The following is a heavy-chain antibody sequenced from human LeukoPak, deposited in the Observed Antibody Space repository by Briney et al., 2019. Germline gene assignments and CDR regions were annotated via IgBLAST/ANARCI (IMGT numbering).Heavy chain of an antibody. J-gene: IGHJ6*02. Sequence: GASVKVSCKASAYTFSSYLVHWVRQAPGQGLEWMGLIDPSGGSTGYAQKFQGRVTITADKSTSTAYMELSSLRSEDTAVYYCATVSRITIFGVVTPYMDVWGQGTTVTVSS. D-gene: IGHD3-3*01. V-gene: IGHV1-46*01. CDR1: AYTFSSYL. CDR3: ATVSRITIFGVVTPYMDV. CDR2: IDPSGGST.